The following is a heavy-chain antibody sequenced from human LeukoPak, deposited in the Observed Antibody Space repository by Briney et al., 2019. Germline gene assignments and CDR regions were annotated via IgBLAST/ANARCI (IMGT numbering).Heavy chain of an antibody. D-gene: IGHD6-6*01. CDR1: GGSISSYY. CDR3: AREGGYSSSLTFDY. Sequence: PSETLSLTCTVSGGSISSYYWSWIRQPAGKGLEWIGRIYTSGSTNYNPSLKSRVTMSVDTSKNQFSLKLSSVTAADTAAYYCAREGGYSSSLTFDYWGQGTLVTVSS. CDR2: IYTSGST. J-gene: IGHJ4*02. V-gene: IGHV4-4*07.